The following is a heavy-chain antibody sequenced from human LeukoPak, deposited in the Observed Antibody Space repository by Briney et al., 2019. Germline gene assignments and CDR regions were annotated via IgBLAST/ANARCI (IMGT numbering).Heavy chain of an antibody. J-gene: IGHJ4*02. CDR1: GFTFSDYY. CDR3: ARESRAFKIFGVASQFDY. Sequence: PGGSLRLSCAASGFTFSDYYMNWIRQAPGKGLEWVSYISSSGTTIYYADSLKGRFTISRDNAKNSLYLQMNSLRAEDTAVYYCARESRAFKIFGVASQFDYWGQGTLVTVSS. D-gene: IGHD3-3*01. V-gene: IGHV3-11*01. CDR2: ISSSGTTI.